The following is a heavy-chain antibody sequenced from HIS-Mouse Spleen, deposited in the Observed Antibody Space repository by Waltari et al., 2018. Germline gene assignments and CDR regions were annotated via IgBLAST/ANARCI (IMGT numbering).Heavy chain of an antibody. Sequence: QMQLQESGPGLVKPSETLSLTCTVSGGSISSSIYYWGWIRQPPGKGLAWIGSIYYSGSTYYNPSLKSRVTISVDTSKNQFSLKLSSVTAADTAVYYCAREIPYSSSWYDWYFDLWGRGTLVTVSS. CDR1: GGSISSSIYY. CDR2: IYYSGST. D-gene: IGHD6-13*01. J-gene: IGHJ2*01. CDR3: AREIPYSSSWYDWYFDL. V-gene: IGHV4-39*07.